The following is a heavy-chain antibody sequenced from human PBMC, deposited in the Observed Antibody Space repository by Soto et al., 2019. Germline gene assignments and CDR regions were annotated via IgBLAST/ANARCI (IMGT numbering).Heavy chain of an antibody. Sequence: QITLNESGPTRVKPTQTLALTCTFSGFSLTTSGVGVGWIRKTPGKALEWLAVIYWDDDKRYNPSLKNRLTITKDTSKNQVVLIMADMDPVDTATYFCAHRGYMYGNWDHGYFDYWGQGTLVTVSS. D-gene: IGHD5-18*01. V-gene: IGHV2-5*02. CDR3: AHRGYMYGNWDHGYFDY. CDR1: GFSLTTSGVG. CDR2: IYWDDDK. J-gene: IGHJ4*02.